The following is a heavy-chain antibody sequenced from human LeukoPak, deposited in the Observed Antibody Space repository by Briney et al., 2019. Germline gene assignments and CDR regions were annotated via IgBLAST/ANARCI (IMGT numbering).Heavy chain of an antibody. Sequence: GGSLRLSCAASGFTFSSHGMHWVRQAPGKGLEWVAVIWYDGSNKDYADSVKGRFTISRDNSKNTLYLQMNSLRAEDTAVYYCAKDLSPLVWFVSGSDAFDIWGQGTMVTVSS. D-gene: IGHD3-10*01. CDR2: IWYDGSNK. J-gene: IGHJ3*02. V-gene: IGHV3-33*06. CDR3: AKDLSPLVWFVSGSDAFDI. CDR1: GFTFSSHG.